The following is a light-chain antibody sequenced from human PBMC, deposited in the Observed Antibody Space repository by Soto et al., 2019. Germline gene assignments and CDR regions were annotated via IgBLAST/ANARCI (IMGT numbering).Light chain of an antibody. Sequence: QSALTQPRSVSGSPGQSVTISCTGTSSDVGGYNYVSRYQQHPGKDPKFMIYDVSKRPSGVPDRFSGSKSGNTASLTISGLQGEDEADYYCCSYAGSYKGYVFGTGTKLTVL. CDR2: DVS. J-gene: IGLJ1*01. CDR1: SSDVGGYNY. V-gene: IGLV2-11*01. CDR3: CSYAGSYKGYV.